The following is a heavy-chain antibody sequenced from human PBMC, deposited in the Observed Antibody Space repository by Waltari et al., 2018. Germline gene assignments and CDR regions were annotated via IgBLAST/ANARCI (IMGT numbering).Heavy chain of an antibody. CDR3: ATYIGASLGTAAFDV. CDR2: MPYRWAT. D-gene: IGHD5-12*01. V-gene: IGHV4-39*01. J-gene: IGHJ3*01. Sequence: GWFRKPPVQGLEWIGTMPYRWATYTSPTLMSRVTISRDTAKNQLSLKLGSVTAADTALYYCATYIGASLGTAAFDVWGQGTLVTVSS.